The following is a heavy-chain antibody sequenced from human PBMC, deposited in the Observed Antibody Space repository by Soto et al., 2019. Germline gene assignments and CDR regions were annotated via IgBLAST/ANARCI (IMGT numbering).Heavy chain of an antibody. J-gene: IGHJ4*02. CDR1: GYTFTADY. Sequence: QVQLMQSGAEVKKPGASVKVSCKTSGYTFTADYLYWVRQAPGQGLEWMGGINPNTGDTIYAQKFQGRVTMTRATSISTAYMELTRLRSDDTAVYFCARDPIGGGAPYYFDYWGQGTLVTVSS. CDR3: ARDPIGGGAPYYFDY. CDR2: INPNTGDT. D-gene: IGHD3-10*01. V-gene: IGHV1-2*02.